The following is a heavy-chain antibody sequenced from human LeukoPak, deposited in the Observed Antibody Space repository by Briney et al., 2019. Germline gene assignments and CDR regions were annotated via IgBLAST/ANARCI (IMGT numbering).Heavy chain of an antibody. Sequence: PGGSLRLSCAASGFSFRNYWMTWVRQAPGKGLEWVANVKQGGSEKQYAGSVKGRFTISRDNAKNSLYLQMNSLRAEDTAVYYCARDRGPFDYWGQGTLVTVSS. CDR2: VKQGGSEK. D-gene: IGHD3-10*01. CDR3: ARDRGPFDY. V-gene: IGHV3-7*04. J-gene: IGHJ4*02. CDR1: GFSFRNYW.